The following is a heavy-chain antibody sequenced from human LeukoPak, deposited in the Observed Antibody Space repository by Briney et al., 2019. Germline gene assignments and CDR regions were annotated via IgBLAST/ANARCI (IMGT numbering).Heavy chain of an antibody. V-gene: IGHV3-23*01. CDR2: ISGSGGST. CDR3: AREVSEGFDF. CDR1: GFTFSSYA. J-gene: IGHJ4*02. Sequence: GGSLRLSCAASGFTFSSYAMSWVRQAPGKGLEWVSAISGSGGSTYYADSVKGRFTISRDNAKNSLYLQMNSLRAEDTALYYCAREVSEGFDFWGQGTLVTVSS. D-gene: IGHD3-22*01.